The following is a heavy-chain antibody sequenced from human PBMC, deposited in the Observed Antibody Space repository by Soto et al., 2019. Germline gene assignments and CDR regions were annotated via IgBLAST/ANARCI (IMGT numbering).Heavy chain of an antibody. CDR2: IYYSGST. V-gene: IGHV4-59*01. J-gene: IGHJ5*02. Sequence: SETLSLTCTVSGGSISSYYWSWIRQPPGKGLEWIGYIYYSGSTNYNPSLKSRVTISVDTSKNQFSLKLSSVTAADTAVYYCARGRITGKNNWFDPWGQGTLVTVSS. D-gene: IGHD1-20*01. CDR3: ARGRITGKNNWFDP. CDR1: GGSISSYY.